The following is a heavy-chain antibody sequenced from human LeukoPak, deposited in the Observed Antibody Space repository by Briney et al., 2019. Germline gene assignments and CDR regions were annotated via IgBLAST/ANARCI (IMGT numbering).Heavy chain of an antibody. CDR2: IYYSGST. J-gene: IGHJ4*02. Sequence: PSETLSLTCTVSGGSISSYYWSWIRQPPGKGLEWIGYIYYSGSTNYNPSLKSRVTISVDTSKNQFSLKLSSVTAADTAVYYCARDSRPGQWIQPPGHFDYWGQGTLVTVSS. V-gene: IGHV4-59*12. CDR3: ARDSRPGQWIQPPGHFDY. D-gene: IGHD5-18*01. CDR1: GGSISSYY.